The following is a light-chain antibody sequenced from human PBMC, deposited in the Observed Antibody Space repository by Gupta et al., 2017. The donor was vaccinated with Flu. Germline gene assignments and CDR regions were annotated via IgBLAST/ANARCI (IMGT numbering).Light chain of an antibody. J-gene: IGLJ2*01. V-gene: IGLV1-44*01. CDR3: ATWDDSVNGVV. Sequence: QSVLTQPPSASGTPGQRVTISCSGSSPNIGSNHVNWYQQLPGTAPKLLMFSNNQRPSGVVDRFSGSKSGTSASLAISGLQSEDEAEYYCATWDDSVNGVVFGGGTKLTVL. CDR2: SNN. CDR1: SPNIGSNH.